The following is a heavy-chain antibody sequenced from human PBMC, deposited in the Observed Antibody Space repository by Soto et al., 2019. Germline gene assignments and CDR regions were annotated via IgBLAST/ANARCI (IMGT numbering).Heavy chain of an antibody. CDR3: ARGYPVVGLDY. D-gene: IGHD2-2*01. CDR2: MNPNSGAT. Sequence: ASVKVSCKASGYTLTGYYMHWVRQAPGQGLEWMGWMNPNSGATNYAVEFQGGVTMTRDTSISTASMELTNLRSDDTAVIFCARGYPVVGLDYWGQGTLVTVSS. CDR1: GYTLTGYY. J-gene: IGHJ4*02. V-gene: IGHV1-2*02.